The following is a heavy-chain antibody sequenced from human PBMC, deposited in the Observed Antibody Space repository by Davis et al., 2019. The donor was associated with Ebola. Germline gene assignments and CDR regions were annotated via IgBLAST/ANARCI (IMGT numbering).Heavy chain of an antibody. Sequence: AASVKVSCKVSGYTLTDLSIHWLRQAPGKGLEWMGNFDPEDGETIYAHKFEGRVTMTEDTSTDTAHMELSSLRSEDTAVYYCARDPTYSGSDYGWFDPWGQGTLVTVSS. V-gene: IGHV1-24*01. J-gene: IGHJ5*02. CDR2: FDPEDGET. D-gene: IGHD1-26*01. CDR3: ARDPTYSGSDYGWFDP. CDR1: GYTLTDLS.